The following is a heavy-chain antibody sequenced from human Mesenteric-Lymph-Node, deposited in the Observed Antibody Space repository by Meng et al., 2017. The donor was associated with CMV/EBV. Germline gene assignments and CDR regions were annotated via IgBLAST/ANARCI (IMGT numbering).Heavy chain of an antibody. CDR2: ISGTGFT. J-gene: IGHJ6*02. CDR3: ARFGLLSRATYGMDV. D-gene: IGHD2-21*02. CDR1: GFTFGTYA. Sequence: GESLKISCATSGFTFGTYALSWVRQTPGKGLEWVSAISGTGFTYYSDSVKGRFAISRDRSKRTVDLQMNSLRSEDTAVYYCARFGLLSRATYGMDVWGQGTTVTVSS. V-gene: IGHV3-23*01.